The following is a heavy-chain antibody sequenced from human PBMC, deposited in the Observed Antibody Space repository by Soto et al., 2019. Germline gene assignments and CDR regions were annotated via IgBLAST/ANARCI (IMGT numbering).Heavy chain of an antibody. D-gene: IGHD4-17*01. Sequence: SETLSLTCAVSGGSINSSNWWTWVRQTPGQGLEWIGEIYPSGTTNYTPSLESRVTISLDTSKSHFSLKLSSVTAADTALYYCARDMRDDSGDYIVLDAFDIWGRGIMVTVS. CDR2: IYPSGTT. CDR1: GGSINSSNW. J-gene: IGHJ3*02. CDR3: ARDMRDDSGDYIVLDAFDI. V-gene: IGHV4-4*02.